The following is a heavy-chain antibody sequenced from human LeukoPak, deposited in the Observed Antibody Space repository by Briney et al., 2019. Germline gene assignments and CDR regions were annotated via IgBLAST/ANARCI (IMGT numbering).Heavy chain of an antibody. CDR1: GFTFSSYA. Sequence: PGKSLRLSCAASGFTFSSYAMSWVRQAPGKGLEWVSAISGSGGSTYYADSVKGRFTISRDNSKNTLYLQMNSLRAEDTAVYYCATREWLVSVFGYWGQGTLVTVSS. J-gene: IGHJ4*02. CDR3: ATREWLVSVFGY. CDR2: ISGSGGST. V-gene: IGHV3-23*01. D-gene: IGHD6-19*01.